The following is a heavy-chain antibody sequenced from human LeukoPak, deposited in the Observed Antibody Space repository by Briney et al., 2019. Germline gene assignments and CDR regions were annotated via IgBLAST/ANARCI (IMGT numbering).Heavy chain of an antibody. D-gene: IGHD4-17*01. CDR1: GFTFSSYS. J-gene: IGHJ4*02. CDR3: ARDDYGDPSIDY. V-gene: IGHV3-21*01. CDR2: IGSSSSYI. Sequence: PGGSLRLSCAASGFTFSSYSMNWVRQAPGKGLEWVSSIGSSSSYIYYADSVKGRFTISRDNAKNSLYLQMNSLRAEDTAVYYCARDDYGDPSIDYWGQGTLVTVSS.